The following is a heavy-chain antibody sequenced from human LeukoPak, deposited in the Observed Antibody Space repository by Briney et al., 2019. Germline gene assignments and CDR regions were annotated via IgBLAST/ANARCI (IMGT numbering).Heavy chain of an antibody. CDR1: GFSLSNYW. CDR2: IKQDGSEK. CDR3: ARGVWAPFDS. J-gene: IGHJ4*02. V-gene: IGHV3-7*01. D-gene: IGHD7-27*01. Sequence: PGGSLRLSCAASGFSLSNYWMNWVRQAPGKGLEWVANIKQDGSEKNYVDSVKGRLSISRDNAKNSLILQMNSLRDEDTAVYYCARGVWAPFDSWGQGTLVSVSS.